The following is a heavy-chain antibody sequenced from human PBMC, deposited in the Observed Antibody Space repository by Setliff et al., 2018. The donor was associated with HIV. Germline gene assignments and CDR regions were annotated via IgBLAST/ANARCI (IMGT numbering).Heavy chain of an antibody. J-gene: IGHJ6*03. D-gene: IGHD3-10*01. CDR1: GFTVSSNY. V-gene: IGHV3-53*01. CDR3: ANSYSASGNYHYYDYLDV. Sequence: GGSLRLSCAASGFTVSSNYMSWVRQAPGKGLEWVSVIYSGGSTYYADSVKGRFTISTDNSKNTLYLQMNSLRAEDTATYYCANSYSASGNYHYYDYLDVWGKGTTVTVSS. CDR2: IYSGGST.